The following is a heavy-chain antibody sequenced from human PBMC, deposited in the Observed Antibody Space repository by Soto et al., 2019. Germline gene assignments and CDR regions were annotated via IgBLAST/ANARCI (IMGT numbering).Heavy chain of an antibody. V-gene: IGHV1-69*13. D-gene: IGHD6-19*01. Sequence: EASVKVSCKASGGTFSSYAISWVRQAPGQGLEWIGGIIPILGTANYAQKFRGRVTITADESTSTAYMELSSLRTEDTAVYYCARDTGSGFDYWGQGTLVTVSS. CDR3: ARDTGSGFDY. CDR1: GGTFSSYA. J-gene: IGHJ4*02. CDR2: IIPILGTA.